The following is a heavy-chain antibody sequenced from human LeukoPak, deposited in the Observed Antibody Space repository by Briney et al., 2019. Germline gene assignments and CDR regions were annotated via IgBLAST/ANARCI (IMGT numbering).Heavy chain of an antibody. Sequence: ASVKVSCKASGYTFTGYYMHWVRQAPGQGLEWMGWISAYNGNTNYAQKLQGRVTMTTDTSTSTAYMELRSPRSDDTAVYYCARVSIVVVNEYYFDYWGQGTLVTVSS. CDR3: ARVSIVVVNEYYFDY. D-gene: IGHD2-21*01. CDR2: ISAYNGNT. J-gene: IGHJ4*02. CDR1: GYTFTGYY. V-gene: IGHV1-18*04.